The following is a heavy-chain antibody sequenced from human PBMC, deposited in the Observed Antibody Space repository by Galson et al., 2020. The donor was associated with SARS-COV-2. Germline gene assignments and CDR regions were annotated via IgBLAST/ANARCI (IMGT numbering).Heavy chain of an antibody. CDR3: AREGPYYDFWSGLPSSDYYMDV. D-gene: IGHD3-3*01. CDR1: GGSISSYY. CDR2: IYYSGST. Sequence: SETLSLTCTVSGGSISSYYWSWIRQPPGKGLEWIGYIYYSGSTNYNPSLKSRVTISVDTSKNQFSLKLSSVTAADTAVYYCAREGPYYDFWSGLPSSDYYMDVWGKGTTVTVSS. V-gene: IGHV4-59*01. J-gene: IGHJ6*03.